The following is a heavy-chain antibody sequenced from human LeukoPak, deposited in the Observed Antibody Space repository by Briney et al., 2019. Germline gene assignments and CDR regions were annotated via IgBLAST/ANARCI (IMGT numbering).Heavy chain of an antibody. J-gene: IGHJ4*02. V-gene: IGHV3-21*04. D-gene: IGHD3-3*01. CDR1: GFTFSSYS. CDR3: AKEQYKIFGVDPFDY. CDR2: ISSSSSYI. Sequence: PGGSLRLSCAASGFTFSSYSMNWVRQAPGKGLEWVSSISSSSSYIYYADSVKGRFTISRDNSKNTRYLQMNSLGAEDTAVYYCAKEQYKIFGVDPFDYWGQGTLVSVTS.